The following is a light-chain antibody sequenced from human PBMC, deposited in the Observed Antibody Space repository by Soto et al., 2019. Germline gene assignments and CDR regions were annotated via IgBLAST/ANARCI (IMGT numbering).Light chain of an antibody. J-gene: IGLJ1*01. CDR3: GSYTTSSNYV. V-gene: IGLV2-14*03. CDR2: DVS. Sequence: QDALTQVSSLSGSTGQSLTISCTGTISDVGSYNYVSWYQQYPGKAPKLMIYDVSTRPSGVSDRFSGSKSGNTASLTISGLRAEDEADYYCGSYTTSSNYVFGTGTKVTVL. CDR1: ISDVGSYNY.